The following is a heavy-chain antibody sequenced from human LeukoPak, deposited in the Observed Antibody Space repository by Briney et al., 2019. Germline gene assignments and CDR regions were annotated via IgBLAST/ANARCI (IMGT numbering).Heavy chain of an antibody. V-gene: IGHV3-7*04. D-gene: IGHD1/OR15-1a*01. CDR2: LKEDGSDK. J-gene: IGHJ2*01. CDR3: ARVGTTGGWYFDL. Sequence: GGSLRLSCAASGFTFSSYWMNWVRQAPGKGLEWVANLKEDGSDKYYVDSVKGRFTISRDNARNSLSLQMNSLRAEDTALYYCARVGTTGGWYFDLWGRGTLVTVSS. CDR1: GFTFSSYW.